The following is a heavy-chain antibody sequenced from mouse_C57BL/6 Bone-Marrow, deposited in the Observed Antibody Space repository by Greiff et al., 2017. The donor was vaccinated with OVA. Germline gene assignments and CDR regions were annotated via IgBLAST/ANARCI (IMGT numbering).Heavy chain of an antibody. D-gene: IGHD3-3*01. CDR2: ISSGGSYT. V-gene: IGHV5-6*01. CDR1: GFTFSSYG. Sequence: EVQLVASWGDLVKPGGYLKLSCAASGFTFSSYGMSWVRQTPDKRLEWVATISSGGSYTYYPDSVKGRFTISRDNAKNTLYLQMSSLKSEDTAMYYCARGGTWGYFDVWGTGTTVTVSS. CDR3: ARGGTWGYFDV. J-gene: IGHJ1*03.